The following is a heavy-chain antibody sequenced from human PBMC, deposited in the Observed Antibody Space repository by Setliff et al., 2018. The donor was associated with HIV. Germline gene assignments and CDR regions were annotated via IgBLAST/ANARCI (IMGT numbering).Heavy chain of an antibody. CDR3: ARPSLGIGGGSIFDF. J-gene: IGHJ4*02. CDR2: IHYSGSI. Sequence: LSLTCTVSGASFSRGSYYWGWVRQSPGKGLEWIGNIHYSGSIYYNPSLKRRVTISVDTSKNQFALRLSSVTAADTAVYHCARPSLGIGGGSIFDFWGQGILVTVSS. V-gene: IGHV4-39*01. CDR1: GASFSRGSYY. D-gene: IGHD3-3*01.